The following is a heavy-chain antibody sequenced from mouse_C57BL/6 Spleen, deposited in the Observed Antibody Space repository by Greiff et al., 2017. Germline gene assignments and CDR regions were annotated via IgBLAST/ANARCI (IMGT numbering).Heavy chain of an antibody. D-gene: IGHD3-2*02. CDR2: ISNLAYSI. J-gene: IGHJ3*01. V-gene: IGHV5-15*01. Sequence: EVKLVESGGGLVQPGGSLKLSCAASGFTFSDYGMAWVRQAPRKGPEWVAFISNLAYSIYYADTVTGRFTISRENAKNTLYLEMSSLRSEDTAMYYCAKTAQATGWFAYWGQGTLVTVSA. CDR1: GFTFSDYG. CDR3: AKTAQATGWFAY.